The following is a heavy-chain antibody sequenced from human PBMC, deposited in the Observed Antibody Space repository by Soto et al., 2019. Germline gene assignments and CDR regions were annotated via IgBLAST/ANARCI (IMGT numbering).Heavy chain of an antibody. CDR1: GVTFNSYA. J-gene: IGHJ5*02. CDR3: ASGGWNTSWWYRFDI. V-gene: IGHV1-69*13. Sequence: PVKVSCKAPGVTFNSYAISWVRQAPGQGLEWMGWIIPIFGTSNYAQKFQGRVTITADESTSTAYMELSSLRSEDTAVFYFASGGWNTSWWYRFDIWGQGPLVT. CDR2: IIPIFGTS. D-gene: IGHD2-15*01.